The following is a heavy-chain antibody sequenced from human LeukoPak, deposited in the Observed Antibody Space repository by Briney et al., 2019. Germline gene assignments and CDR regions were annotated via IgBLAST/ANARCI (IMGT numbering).Heavy chain of an antibody. Sequence: ASVKVSCKASGYTFTSYGISWVRQAPGQGLEWMGWISAYNGNTNYAQKFQGRVTITTDESTSTAYMELSRLRSDDTAVYYCARNAREGYGDYSYFDPWGQGTLVSVSS. D-gene: IGHD4-17*01. CDR1: GYTFTSYG. CDR2: ISAYNGNT. J-gene: IGHJ5*02. CDR3: ARNAREGYGDYSYFDP. V-gene: IGHV1-18*01.